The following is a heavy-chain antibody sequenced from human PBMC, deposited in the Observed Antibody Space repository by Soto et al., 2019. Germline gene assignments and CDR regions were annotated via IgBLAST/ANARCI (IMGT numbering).Heavy chain of an antibody. CDR1: GFTFSSYG. CDR3: VFAAAGDPGDYYYGMDV. J-gene: IGHJ6*02. D-gene: IGHD6-13*01. CDR2: ISYDGSNK. Sequence: VQLVESGGGVVQPGRSLRLSCAASGFTFSSYGMHWVRQAPGKGLEWVAVISYDGSNKYYADSVKGRFTISRDNSKNTLYLQMNSLRAEDTAVYYCVFAAAGDPGDYYYGMDVWGQGTTVTVSS. V-gene: IGHV3-30*03.